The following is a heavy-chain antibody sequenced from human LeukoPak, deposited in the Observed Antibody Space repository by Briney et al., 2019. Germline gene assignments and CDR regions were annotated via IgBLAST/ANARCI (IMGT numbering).Heavy chain of an antibody. J-gene: IGHJ4*02. D-gene: IGHD6-19*01. CDR2: IRYSGST. V-gene: IGHV4-59*01. Sequence: PSETLSLTCTASDDSISRYFWTWIRQPPGKGLEWIGYIRYSGSTEYNPSLKSRVTISIQTSKNQFSLKLTSVTAADTAIYYCARLPDVSGWPFDYWGQGILVTVSS. CDR3: ARLPDVSGWPFDY. CDR1: DDSISRYF.